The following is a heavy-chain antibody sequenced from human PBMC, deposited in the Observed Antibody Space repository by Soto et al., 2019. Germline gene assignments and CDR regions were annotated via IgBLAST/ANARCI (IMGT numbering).Heavy chain of an antibody. V-gene: IGHV4-30-4*01. CDR3: ARAGGARYFDY. CDR2: IYYGGST. CDR1: GGSISSGDYY. J-gene: IGHJ4*02. D-gene: IGHD2-15*01. Sequence: QVQLQESGPGLVKPSQTLSLTCTVSGGSISSGDYYWSWIRQPPGKGLEWIGYIYYGGSTYYNPSVKSRVTISVDTSKNRCSLKLSSVTAADTAVYYCARAGGARYFDYWGQGTLGTVSS.